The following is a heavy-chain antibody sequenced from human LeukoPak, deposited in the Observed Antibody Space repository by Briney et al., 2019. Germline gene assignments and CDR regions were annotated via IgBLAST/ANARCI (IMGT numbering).Heavy chain of an antibody. CDR1: GGTFSSYA. CDR3: ARSEQWLVIHLDY. CDR2: IIPIFGTA. J-gene: IGHJ4*02. V-gene: IGHV1-69*13. D-gene: IGHD6-19*01. Sequence: ASVKVSRKASGGTFSSYAISWVRQAPGQGLEWMGGIIPIFGTANYAQKFQGRVTITADESTSTAYMELSSLRSEDTAVYYCARSEQWLVIHLDYWGQGTLVTVSS.